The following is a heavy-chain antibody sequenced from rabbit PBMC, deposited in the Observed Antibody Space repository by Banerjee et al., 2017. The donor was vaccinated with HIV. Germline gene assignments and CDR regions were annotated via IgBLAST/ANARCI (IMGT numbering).Heavy chain of an antibody. CDR3: ARFIASFAGYGYANL. Sequence: QEQLVESGGGLVQPEGSLTLTCTASGFSFSVSYWICWVRQAPGKGLEWIACINTSTGNNVYAIWAKGRFTISKTSSTTVTLQMTSLTAADTATYFCARFIASFAGYGYANLWGPGTLVTVS. CDR1: GFSFSVSYW. J-gene: IGHJ4*01. V-gene: IGHV1S45*01. D-gene: IGHD6-1*01. CDR2: INTSTGNN.